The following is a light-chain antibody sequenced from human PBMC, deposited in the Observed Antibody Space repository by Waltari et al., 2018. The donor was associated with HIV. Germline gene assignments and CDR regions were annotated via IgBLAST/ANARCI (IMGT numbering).Light chain of an antibody. CDR2: DVS. CDR3: CSYAGTYV. CDR1: SLYIFPYNY. Sequence: SPVPSVPISCTLTSLYIFPYNYVSWYQQHPAKAPKLMIYDVSQRPSGVPDRFSGSKSGNTASLTISGLQAEDEADYYCCSYAGTYVFGTGTKVTVL. J-gene: IGLJ1*01. V-gene: IGLV2-11*01.